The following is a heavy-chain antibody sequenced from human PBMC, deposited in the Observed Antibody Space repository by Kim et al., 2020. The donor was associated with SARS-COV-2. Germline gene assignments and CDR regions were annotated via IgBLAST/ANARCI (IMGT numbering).Heavy chain of an antibody. J-gene: IGHJ4*02. CDR1: GLTFSTYS. Sequence: GGSLRLSCAASGLTFSTYSMNWVRQAPGKGLEWVSYISSSSGTIYYADSVKGRFTISRDNAKNSLYLQMNSLRDEDTAVYYCATTGKWEPDYYFDYWGQGTLVTVSS. CDR3: ATTGKWEPDYYFDY. D-gene: IGHD1-26*01. V-gene: IGHV3-48*02. CDR2: ISSSSGTI.